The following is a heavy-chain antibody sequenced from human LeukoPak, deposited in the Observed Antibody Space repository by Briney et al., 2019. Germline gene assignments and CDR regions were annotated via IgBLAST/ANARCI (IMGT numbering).Heavy chain of an antibody. CDR1: GGSISSSSYY. CDR3: ARHWSSFITMVRGVMGYFDY. CDR2: IYYSGST. J-gene: IGHJ4*02. D-gene: IGHD3-10*01. Sequence: SETLSLTCTVSGGSISSSSYYWGWIRQPPGKGLEWIGSIYYSGSTYYNPSLKSRDTISVDTSKNQFSLKLSSVTAADTAVYYCARHWSSFITMVRGVMGYFDYWGQGTLVTVSS. V-gene: IGHV4-39*01.